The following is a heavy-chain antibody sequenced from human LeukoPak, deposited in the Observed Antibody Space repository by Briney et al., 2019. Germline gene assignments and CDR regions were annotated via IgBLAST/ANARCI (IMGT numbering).Heavy chain of an antibody. CDR3: ARQHCSGGDCYFFD. CDR1: GFTFSSYG. D-gene: IGHD2-15*01. V-gene: IGHV3-33*01. CDR2: IWYDGNNK. J-gene: IGHJ4*02. Sequence: PGGSLRLSCAASGFTFSSYGMHWVRQALGKGLEWVALIWYDGNNKYYADSEKGRFTISRDNSKNTLYLQLNSLRAEDTAVYYCARQHCSGGDCYFFDWGQGTLVTVSS.